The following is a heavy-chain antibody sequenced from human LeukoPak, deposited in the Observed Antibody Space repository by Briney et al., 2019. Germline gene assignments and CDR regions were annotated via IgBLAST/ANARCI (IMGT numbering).Heavy chain of an antibody. D-gene: IGHD2-8*01. V-gene: IGHV3-23*01. CDR1: GFTFSSYA. Sequence: GGSLRLSCAASGFTFSSYAMSWVRQAPGKGLEWVSAISGSGGSTSYPASVKGRLTSTRDNSKNTLYLQMNSLRAEDTAVYYCAKDLLYRYFDYWGQGTRVTVSS. CDR3: AKDLLYRYFDY. CDR2: ISGSGGST. J-gene: IGHJ4*02.